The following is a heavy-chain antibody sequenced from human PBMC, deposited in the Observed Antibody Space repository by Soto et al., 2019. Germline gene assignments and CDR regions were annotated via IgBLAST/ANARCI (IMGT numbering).Heavy chain of an antibody. V-gene: IGHV4-39*01. D-gene: IGHD6-13*01. CDR2: IYYSGST. Sequence: QLQLQESGPGLVKPSETLSLTCTVSGGSISSSSYYWGWIRQPPGKGLEWIGSIYYSGSTYYNPSLKSRVNISVDTSKNQFSLKLSSVTAADTAVYYCARRRTILQQLVTFDIWGQGTMVTVSS. J-gene: IGHJ3*02. CDR1: GGSISSSSYY. CDR3: ARRRTILQQLVTFDI.